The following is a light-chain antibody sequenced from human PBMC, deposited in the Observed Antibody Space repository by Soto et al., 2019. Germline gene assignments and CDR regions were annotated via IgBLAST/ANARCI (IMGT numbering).Light chain of an antibody. CDR1: QSLSSSY. Sequence: EIVLTQSPGTLSLSPGERATLSCRASQSLSSSYLAWYQQKPGQAPRLLIYGVSSGATGIPDRFSGSGSGTDFTLTISRLEPEDFAVYYCQQYGTSPRTFGQGTKLEIK. J-gene: IGKJ2*01. CDR2: GVS. CDR3: QQYGTSPRT. V-gene: IGKV3-20*01.